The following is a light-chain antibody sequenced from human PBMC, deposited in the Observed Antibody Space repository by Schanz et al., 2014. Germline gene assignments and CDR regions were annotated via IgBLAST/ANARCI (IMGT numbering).Light chain of an antibody. V-gene: IGLV4-69*01. CDR1: SGHSSYA. J-gene: IGLJ2*01. CDR2: LNSDGSH. Sequence: QLVLTQSPSASASLGASVKLTCTLSSGHSSYAIAWHQQQPEKGPRYLMKLNSDGSHKKGDGIPDRFSGSSSGAERYLTISSLQSEDEAVYYCQTWGTGIRVFGGGTKLTVL. CDR3: QTWGTGIRV.